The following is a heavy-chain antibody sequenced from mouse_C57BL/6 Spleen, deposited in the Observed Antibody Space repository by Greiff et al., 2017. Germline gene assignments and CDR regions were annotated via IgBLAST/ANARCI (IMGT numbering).Heavy chain of an antibody. Sequence: DVMLVESGGGLVKPGGSLKLSCAASGFTFSSYAMSWVRQTPEKRLEWVATISDGGSYTYYPDNVKGRFTISRDNAKNNLYLQMSHLKSEDTAMYYCARGRDYYFDYWGQGTTLTVSS. J-gene: IGHJ2*01. D-gene: IGHD3-3*01. V-gene: IGHV5-4*03. CDR1: GFTFSSYA. CDR2: ISDGGSYT. CDR3: ARGRDYYFDY.